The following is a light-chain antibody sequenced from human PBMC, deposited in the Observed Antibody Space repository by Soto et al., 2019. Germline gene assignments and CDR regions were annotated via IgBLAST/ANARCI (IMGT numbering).Light chain of an antibody. Sequence: EMVLTRSPGTGSLSPGERAALGCRASQSVSSNLAWYQQKPGQAPRLLIYGASTRATGIPARFSGSGSGTEFTLTISSLQSEDFAVYYCQQYNNWPPITFGQGTRLEIK. V-gene: IGKV3-15*01. J-gene: IGKJ5*01. CDR1: QSVSSN. CDR2: GAS. CDR3: QQYNNWPPIT.